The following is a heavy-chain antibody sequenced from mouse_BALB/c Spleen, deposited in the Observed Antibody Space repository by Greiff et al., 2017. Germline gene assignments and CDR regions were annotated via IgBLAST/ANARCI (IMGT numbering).Heavy chain of an antibody. CDR2: IWAGGST. D-gene: IGHD1-1*01. CDR1: GFSLTSYG. J-gene: IGHJ1*01. CDR3: ARGLSWYFDV. Sequence: VKLVESGPGLVAPSQSLSITCTVSGFSLTSYGVHWVRQPPGKGLEWLGVIWAGGSTNYNSALMSRLSISKDNSKSQVFLKMNSLQTDDTAMYYCARGLSWYFDVWGAGTTVTVSS. V-gene: IGHV2-9*02.